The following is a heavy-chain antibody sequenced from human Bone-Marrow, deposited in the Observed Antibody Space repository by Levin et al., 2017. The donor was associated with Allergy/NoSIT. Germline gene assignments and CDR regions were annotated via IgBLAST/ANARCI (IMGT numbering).Heavy chain of an antibody. CDR2: IYYSGST. CDR3: ARHLNFYHDAFDI. V-gene: IGHV4-39*07. CDR1: GGSISSSSYY. J-gene: IGHJ3*02. Sequence: SETLSLTCTVSGGSISSSSYYWGWIRQPPGKGLEWIGSIYYSGSTYYNPSLKSRVTISVDTSKNQFSLKLSSVTAADTAVYYCARHLNFYHDAFDIWGQGTMVTVSS. D-gene: IGHD2-2*01.